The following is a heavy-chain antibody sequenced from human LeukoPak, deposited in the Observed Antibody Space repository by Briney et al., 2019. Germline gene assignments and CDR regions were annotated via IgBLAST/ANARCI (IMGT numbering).Heavy chain of an antibody. CDR1: GFTFSSYE. D-gene: IGHD5-12*01. CDR3: ASTRSGYLFDY. Sequence: QAGGSLRLSCAASGFTFSSYEMNWVRQAPGKGLEWVSYISSSRSTIYYADSMKGRFTISRDNAKNSLYLQMNSLRAEDTAVYYCASTRSGYLFDYWGQGTLVTVSS. J-gene: IGHJ4*02. CDR2: ISSSRSTI. V-gene: IGHV3-48*03.